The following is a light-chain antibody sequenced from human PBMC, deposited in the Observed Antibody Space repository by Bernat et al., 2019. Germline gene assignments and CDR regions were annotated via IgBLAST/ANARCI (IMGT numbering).Light chain of an antibody. CDR2: LGS. Sequence: DIMMTQSPLSLPVTPGEPASISCKSSQSLTHSNGYKYLDWYVQRPGQSPQLLIDLGSNRASGVPDRISGSGSGKRFTLKISRVEAEDVGIYYCMQSLQTPYTFGQGTKLEIK. CDR1: QSLTHSNGYKY. V-gene: IGKV2-28*01. CDR3: MQSLQTPYT. J-gene: IGKJ2*01.